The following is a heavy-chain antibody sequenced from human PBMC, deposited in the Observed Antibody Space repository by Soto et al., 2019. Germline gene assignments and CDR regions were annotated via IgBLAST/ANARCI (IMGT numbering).Heavy chain of an antibody. CDR3: AASIFYYGMDV. CDR1: GYTCTNHW. J-gene: IGHJ6*02. CDR2: IYPGDSDT. V-gene: IGHV5-51*01. Sequence: PVESLKSSCNGSGYTCTNHWSGWVRQMPGKGLEWMGIIYPGDSDTKYNPSFQGQVTISADKSITTTYLQWSSLKASDTAIYYCAASIFYYGMDVWGQGTTCTVSS.